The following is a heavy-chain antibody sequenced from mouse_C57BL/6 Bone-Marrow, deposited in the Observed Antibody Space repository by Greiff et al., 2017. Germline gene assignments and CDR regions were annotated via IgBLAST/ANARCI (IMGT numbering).Heavy chain of an antibody. J-gene: IGHJ4*01. CDR1: GFTFSDYY. CDR3: ATRGGSSMDY. V-gene: IGHV5-12*01. Sequence: HLVESGGGLVQPGGPLKLSCAASGFTFSDYYMYWVRQTPEKRLEWVAYISNGGGSPYFPDTAKGRFTISRDNAKTTLYLQMSRLKSEDTAMYYCATRGGSSMDYWGQGTSVTVSS. CDR2: ISNGGGSP.